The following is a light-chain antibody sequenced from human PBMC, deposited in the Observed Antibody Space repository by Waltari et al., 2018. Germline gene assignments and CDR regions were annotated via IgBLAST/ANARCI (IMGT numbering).Light chain of an antibody. CDR3: SSYAGSVV. J-gene: IGLJ3*02. Sequence: QSALPQPASVSGSRGQSIPISCTGSSRDIGSYNAVSWYQHNPGKAPKLLIYGVNNRPSGVSNRFSGSKSGNTASLTISGLQAEDEADYYCSSYAGSVVFGGGTKLTVL. V-gene: IGLV2-23*02. CDR2: GVN. CDR1: SRDIGSYNA.